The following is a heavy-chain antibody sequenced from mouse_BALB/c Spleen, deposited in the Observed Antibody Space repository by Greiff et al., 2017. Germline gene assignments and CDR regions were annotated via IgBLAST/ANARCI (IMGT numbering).Heavy chain of an antibody. CDR2: ISSGGSYT. CDR1: GFTFSSYT. J-gene: IGHJ1*01. D-gene: IGHD1-1*01. V-gene: IGHV5-6-4*01. CDR3: TRGDYYGSSGYFDV. Sequence: EVKVVESGGGLVKPGGSLKLSCAASGFTFSSYTMSWVRQTPEKRLVWVATISSGGSYTYYPDSVKGRFTISRDNAKNTLYLQMSSLKSEDTAMYYCTRGDYYGSSGYFDVWGAGTTVTVSS.